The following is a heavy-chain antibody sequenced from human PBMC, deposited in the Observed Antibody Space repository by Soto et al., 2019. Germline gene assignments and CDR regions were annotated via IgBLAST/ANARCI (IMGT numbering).Heavy chain of an antibody. CDR1: GFTFSSYG. V-gene: IGHV3-30*18. CDR2: ISYDGSNK. Sequence: QVQLVESGGGVVQPGRSLRLSCAASGFTFSSYGMHWVRQAPGKGLEWVAVISYDGSNKYYADSVKGRFTISRDNSKNTLSLQMNSLRTEETAVYYCAKDRLDVYSSSYDYYYGMDVWGQGTTVTVSS. J-gene: IGHJ6*02. D-gene: IGHD6-6*01. CDR3: AKDRLDVYSSSYDYYYGMDV.